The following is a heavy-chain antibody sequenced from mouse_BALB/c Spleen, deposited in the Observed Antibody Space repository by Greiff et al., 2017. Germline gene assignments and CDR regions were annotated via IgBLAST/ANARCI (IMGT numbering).Heavy chain of an antibody. CDR2: IDPANGNT. V-gene: IGHV14-3*02. D-gene: IGHD1-1*01. CDR1: GFNIKDTY. CDR3: ARWRGYYYGSSYRDAMDY. Sequence: EVQLQQSGAELVKPGASVKLSCTASGFNIKDTYMHWVKQRPEQGLEWIGRIDPANGNTKYDPKFQGKATITADTSSNTAYLQLSSLTSEDTAVYYCARWRGYYYGSSYRDAMDYWGQGTSVTVSS. J-gene: IGHJ4*01.